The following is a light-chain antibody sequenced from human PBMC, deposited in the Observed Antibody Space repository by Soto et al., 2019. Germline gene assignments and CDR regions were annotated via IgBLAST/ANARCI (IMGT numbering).Light chain of an antibody. V-gene: IGKV1-5*01. J-gene: IGKJ2*01. CDR1: QSIGNW. Sequence: DIQMTQSPSTLSASVGDRVTITCRASQSIGNWLAWYQQKPGKAPKLLIYDASSLESVVPSRFSCSGSGTEFTLTISSLQPDDFATYYCQQYHTYYTFGQGTNLEIK. CDR2: DAS. CDR3: QQYHTYYT.